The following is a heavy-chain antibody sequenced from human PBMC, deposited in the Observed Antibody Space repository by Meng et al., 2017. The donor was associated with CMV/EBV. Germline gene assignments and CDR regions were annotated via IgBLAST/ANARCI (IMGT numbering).Heavy chain of an antibody. J-gene: IGHJ6*02. CDR3: ARGYDFWSGPTRTYYYYGMDV. CDR1: GYTFTSYD. V-gene: IGHV1-8*03. CDR2: MNPNSGNT. D-gene: IGHD3-3*01. Sequence: ASVKVSCKASGYTFTSYDINWVRQATGQGLEWMGWMNPNSGNTGYAQKFQGRVTITRNTSISTAYMELSSLRSEDTAVYYCARGYDFWSGPTRTYYYYGMDVWGQGTTVTVSS.